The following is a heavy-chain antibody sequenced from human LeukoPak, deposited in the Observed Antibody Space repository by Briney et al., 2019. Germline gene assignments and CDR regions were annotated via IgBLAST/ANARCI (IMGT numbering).Heavy chain of an antibody. CDR1: GYTFTSYD. D-gene: IGHD4-23*01. CDR2: MNPNSGNT. Sequence: ASVKVSCKASGYTFTSYDINWVRQATGQGLEWMGWMNPNSGNTGYAQKFQGRVTITRDTSISTAYMELSSLRSEDTAVYYCARPPLSYDYGGNPDWYFDLWGRGTLVTVSS. V-gene: IGHV1-8*03. CDR3: ARPPLSYDYGGNPDWYFDL. J-gene: IGHJ2*01.